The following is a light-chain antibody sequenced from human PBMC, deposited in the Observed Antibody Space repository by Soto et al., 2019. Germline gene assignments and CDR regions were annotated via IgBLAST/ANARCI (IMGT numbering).Light chain of an antibody. CDR2: KTS. Sequence: QAVVTQEPSLTVSPGGTVTLTWASDTGAVTSGYYPTWFQQKPGQPPRALIYKTSNPHSWTPARFSGSLLGGKAALTLSGVQPEDEAEYFCLLYYGATWIFGGGTKLTVL. J-gene: IGLJ2*01. V-gene: IGLV7-43*01. CDR1: TGAVTSGYY. CDR3: LLYYGATWI.